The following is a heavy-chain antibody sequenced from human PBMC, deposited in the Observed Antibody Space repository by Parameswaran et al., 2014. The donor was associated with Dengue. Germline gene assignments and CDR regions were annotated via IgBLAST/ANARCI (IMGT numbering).Heavy chain of an antibody. J-gene: IGHJ4*02. CDR3: ARRIATAVTRHFDY. CDR2: IYPGDSDT. V-gene: IGHV5-51*01. D-gene: IGHD6-13*01. Sequence: VRQMPGKGLEWMGIIYPGDSDTRYSPSFQGQVTISADKSISTAYLQWSSLKASDTAMYYCARRIATAVTRHFDYWGQGTLVTVSS.